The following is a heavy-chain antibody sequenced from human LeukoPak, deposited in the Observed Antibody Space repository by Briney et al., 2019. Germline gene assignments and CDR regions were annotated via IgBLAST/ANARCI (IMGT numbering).Heavy chain of an antibody. J-gene: IGHJ4*02. Sequence: SVKVSCKASGGTFSSYAISWVRQAPGQGLEWMGGIIPIFGTANYAQKFQGSVTITTDESTSTAYMELSSLRSEDTAVYYCARGSPYYYDSSGLRFDYWGQGTLVTVSS. D-gene: IGHD3-22*01. CDR2: IIPIFGTA. V-gene: IGHV1-69*05. CDR1: GGTFSSYA. CDR3: ARGSPYYYDSSGLRFDY.